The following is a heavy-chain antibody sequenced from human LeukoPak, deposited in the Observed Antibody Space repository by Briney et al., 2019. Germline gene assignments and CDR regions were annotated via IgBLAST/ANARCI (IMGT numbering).Heavy chain of an antibody. CDR1: GYTFTNYY. CDR2: SNPSGGRT. D-gene: IGHD3-16*01. V-gene: IGHV1-46*01. CDR3: ARDRRAWGEDF. J-gene: IGHJ4*02. Sequence: ASVKVSCKASGYTFTNYYIHGVRQAPGEGLEWVGKSNPSGGRTSYAQRFQGRVTVTTDTSTSTVYTQLSSLASEDTAVYYYARDRRAWGEDFWGQGTLVTVSS.